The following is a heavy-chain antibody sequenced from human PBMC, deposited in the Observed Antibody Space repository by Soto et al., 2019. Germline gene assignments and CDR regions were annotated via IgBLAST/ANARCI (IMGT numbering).Heavy chain of an antibody. CDR3: AXHSXXXITFXXXXVXXNDPDAXDI. D-gene: IGHD3-16*01. V-gene: IGHV4-59*08. CDR1: GGSISSYY. J-gene: IGHJ3*02. Sequence: ETLSLTCTVSGGSISSYYWSWIRQPPGKGLEWIGDIYYSVSTNYTPSLKRRGTIQVDTAKNLFSLKLSSVTAADTAVYYCAXHSXXXITFXXXXVXXNDPDAXDIWGQGTMVTVSS. CDR2: IYYSVST.